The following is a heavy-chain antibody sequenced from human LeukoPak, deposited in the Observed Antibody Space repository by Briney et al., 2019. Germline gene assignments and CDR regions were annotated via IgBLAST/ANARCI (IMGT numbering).Heavy chain of an antibody. CDR1: GFTDSSKY. D-gene: IGHD1-26*01. CDR2: IYSGGST. Sequence: GGSLRLSCVASGFTDSSKYMSWVRQAPAKGLEWVSLIYSGGSTYYTDSVKGRFTISRDNSKNTLYLQMNSLRTEDTAVYYCARGGVSYYFDYWGQETLVTVSS. V-gene: IGHV3-66*02. J-gene: IGHJ4*02. CDR3: ARGGVSYYFDY.